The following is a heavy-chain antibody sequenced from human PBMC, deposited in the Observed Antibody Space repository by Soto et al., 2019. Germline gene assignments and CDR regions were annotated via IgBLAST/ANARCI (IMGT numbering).Heavy chain of an antibody. CDR1: GDSVSSNTVA. Sequence: SQTLSLTCAISGDSVSSNTVAWNWIRQSPSRGLEWLGRTLYRSKWSSDYAVSVKSRISVNPDTSKNQFSLQLNSVTPDDTAVYYCARGDMVKRFDYWGQGTLVTVSS. D-gene: IGHD2-15*01. CDR3: ARGDMVKRFDY. J-gene: IGHJ4*02. CDR2: TLYRSKWSS. V-gene: IGHV6-1*01.